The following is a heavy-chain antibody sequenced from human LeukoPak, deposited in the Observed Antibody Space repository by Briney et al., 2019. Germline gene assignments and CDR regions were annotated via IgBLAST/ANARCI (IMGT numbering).Heavy chain of an antibody. J-gene: IGHJ5*02. D-gene: IGHD3-10*01. CDR2: IYYSGST. CDR3: ARETRGVTNNWFDP. Sequence: SETLSLTCTVSGGSISSSNYYWGWIRQPPGKGLEWIGSIYYSGSTYDNPSLKSRVTISVDTTKNRFSLKLSSVTAADTAVYYCARETRGVTNNWFDPWGQGTLVTVS. CDR1: GGSISSSNYY. V-gene: IGHV4-39*02.